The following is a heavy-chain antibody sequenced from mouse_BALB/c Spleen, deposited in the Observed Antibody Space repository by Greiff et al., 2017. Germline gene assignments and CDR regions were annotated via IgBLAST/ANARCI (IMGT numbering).Heavy chain of an antibody. CDR2: ISSGGST. V-gene: IGHV5-6-5*01. Sequence: DVKLVESGGGLVKPGGSLKLSCAASGFTFSSYAMSWVRQTPEKRLEWVASISSGGSTYYPASVKGRFTISRDNARNILYLQMSSLRSEDTAMYYCARAYGSSYLDYWGQGTTLTVSS. CDR1: GFTFSSYA. J-gene: IGHJ2*01. CDR3: ARAYGSSYLDY. D-gene: IGHD1-1*01.